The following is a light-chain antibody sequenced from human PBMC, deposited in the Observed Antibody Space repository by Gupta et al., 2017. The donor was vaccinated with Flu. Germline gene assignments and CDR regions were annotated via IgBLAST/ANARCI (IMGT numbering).Light chain of an antibody. J-gene: IGKJ4*02. CDR2: GAS. CDR3: HQYNSRSPRT. CDR1: QSVSSN. V-gene: IGKV3-15*01. Sequence: ATLSVSPGERATLSCRASQSVSSNYAGYHQKPGQAPRLLIYGASTRATSIPARFISSRSCTAYTLIISSLQSQDYSVYYCHQYNSRSPRTFGEGTKVEIK.